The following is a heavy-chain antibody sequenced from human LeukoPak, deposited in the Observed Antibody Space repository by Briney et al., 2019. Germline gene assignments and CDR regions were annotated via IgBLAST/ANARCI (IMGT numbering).Heavy chain of an antibody. CDR1: GFAFSSSW. J-gene: IGHJ4*02. CDR2: INEDGTGT. V-gene: IGHV3-74*01. D-gene: IGHD3-22*01. CDR3: AKDSLPYYYDSTHYISPFDY. Sequence: GGSLRLSCAASGFAFSSSWMHWVRQAPGRGLVWVSRINEDGTGTSYADSVKGRFTISRDNSENSLYLQMNSLRTEDTALYYCAKDSLPYYYDSTHYISPFDYWGQGTLVTVSS.